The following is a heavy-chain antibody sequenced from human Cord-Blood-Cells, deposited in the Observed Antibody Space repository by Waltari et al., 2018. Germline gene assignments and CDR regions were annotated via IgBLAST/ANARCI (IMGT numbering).Heavy chain of an antibody. CDR3: ARQRGSSWYY. CDR2: IYYSGST. Sequence: QLQLQESGPGLVKPSETLSLTCTVSGGSISSSSYYLGWIRQPPGKGLEWIGCIYYSGSTYYNPSLKSRVTISVDTSKNQFSLKLSSVTAADTAVYYCARQRGSSWYYWGQGTLVTVSS. D-gene: IGHD6-13*01. V-gene: IGHV4-39*01. CDR1: GGSISSSSYY. J-gene: IGHJ4*02.